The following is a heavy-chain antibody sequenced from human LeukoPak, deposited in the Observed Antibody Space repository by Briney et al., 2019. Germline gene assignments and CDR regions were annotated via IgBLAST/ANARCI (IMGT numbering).Heavy chain of an antibody. V-gene: IGHV1-69*05. D-gene: IGHD2-2*01. Sequence: GSSVKVSCKASGGTFSSYAISWVLQAPGQGLEWMGRIIPIFGTANYAQKFQGRVTITTDESTSTAYMELSSLRSEDTAVYYCARERSTSLHYYYYMDVWGKGTTVTVSS. J-gene: IGHJ6*03. CDR1: GGTFSSYA. CDR3: ARERSTSLHYYYYMDV. CDR2: IIPIFGTA.